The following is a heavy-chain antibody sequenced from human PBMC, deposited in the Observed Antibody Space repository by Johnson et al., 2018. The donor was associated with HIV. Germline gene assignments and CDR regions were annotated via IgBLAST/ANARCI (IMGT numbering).Heavy chain of an antibody. Sequence: QVQVVESGGGVVQPGRSVRLSCAASGLNFSDYGMHWVRQAPGKGLEWVAVISFDGSNEYYADSVKGRFTISRDNAKNSLYLQMNSLRAEDTAVYYCARRPITIFGVAFGAFDIWGQG. CDR1: GLNFSDYG. CDR3: ARRPITIFGVAFGAFDI. V-gene: IGHV3-30*04. CDR2: ISFDGSNE. J-gene: IGHJ3*02. D-gene: IGHD3-3*01.